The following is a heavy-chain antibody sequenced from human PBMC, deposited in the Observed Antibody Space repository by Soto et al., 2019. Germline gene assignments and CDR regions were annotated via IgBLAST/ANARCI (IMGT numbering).Heavy chain of an antibody. J-gene: IGHJ3*02. Sequence: ELQLVESGGNLVQPGGSLRLSCAASGFTVSTSYMAWVRQAPGKGLQWLSIINRGGTTYYADSVKGRFTVTTDNSNNTLYIQMDSLRGEDTAVYYCAREKGYGVYDHTAFDIWGQGTMVTVSS. V-gene: IGHV3-66*01. CDR1: GFTVSTSY. CDR3: AREKGYGVYDHTAFDI. CDR2: INRGGTT. D-gene: IGHD4-17*01.